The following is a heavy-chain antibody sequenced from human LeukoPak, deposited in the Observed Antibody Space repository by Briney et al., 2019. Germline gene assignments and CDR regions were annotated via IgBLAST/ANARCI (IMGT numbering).Heavy chain of an antibody. J-gene: IGHJ6*03. CDR3: ARRGSSPNYYYYYMDX. CDR1: GGSISSSSYY. CDR2: IYYSGST. V-gene: IGHV4-39*01. Sequence: PSETLSLTCTVSGGSISSSSYYWGWIRQPPGKGLEWIGSIYYSGSTYYNPSLKSRVTISVDTSKNQFSLKLSSVTAADTAVYYRARRGSSPNYYYYYMDXXGKGXTVTV. D-gene: IGHD6-6*01.